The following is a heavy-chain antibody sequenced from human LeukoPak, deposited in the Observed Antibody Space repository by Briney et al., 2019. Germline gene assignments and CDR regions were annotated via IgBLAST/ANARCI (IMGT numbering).Heavy chain of an antibody. Sequence: KPSEALSLTCTVSGGSISSYYWSWIRQPAGKGLEWIGRIYTSGSTNCNPSLKSRVTMSVDTSKNQFSLKLSSVTAADTAVYYCARYTYYYDSSGYPNWYFDLWGRGTLVTVSS. D-gene: IGHD3-22*01. CDR1: GGSISSYY. CDR2: IYTSGST. J-gene: IGHJ2*01. V-gene: IGHV4-4*07. CDR3: ARYTYYYDSSGYPNWYFDL.